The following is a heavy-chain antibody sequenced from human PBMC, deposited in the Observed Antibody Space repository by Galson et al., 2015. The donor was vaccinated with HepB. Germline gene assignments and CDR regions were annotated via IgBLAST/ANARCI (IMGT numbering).Heavy chain of an antibody. CDR3: ARDPAVWGSGSYYPEPNDY. J-gene: IGHJ4*02. CDR1: GFTFSSYS. CDR2: ISSSSTI. Sequence: SLRLSCAASGFTFSSYSMNWVRQAPGKGLEWVSYISSSSTIYYADSVKGRFTISRDNAKNSLYLQMNSLRAEDTAVYYCARDPAVWGSGSYYPEPNDYWGQGTLVTVSS. V-gene: IGHV3-48*01. D-gene: IGHD3-10*01.